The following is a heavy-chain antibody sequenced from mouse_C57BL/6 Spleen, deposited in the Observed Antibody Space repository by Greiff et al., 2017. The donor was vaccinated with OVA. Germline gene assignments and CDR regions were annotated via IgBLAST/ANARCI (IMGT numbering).Heavy chain of an antibody. V-gene: IGHV1-82*01. CDR2: IDPGGGDT. J-gene: IGHJ4*01. CDR1: GYAFSSSW. CDR3: SRSQFTTVIATDY. D-gene: IGHD1-1*01. Sequence: VKLQESGPELVKPGASVKISCKASGYAFSSSWMNWVKQRPGKGLEWIGRIDPGGGDTNYNGKFKGRVTLTADKSSSTAYMQLSSLTSEDSTVYFYSRSQFTTVIATDYWGQGTSVTVSS.